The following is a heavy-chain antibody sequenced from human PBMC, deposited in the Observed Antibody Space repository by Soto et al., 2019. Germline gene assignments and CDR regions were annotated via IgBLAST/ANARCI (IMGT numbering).Heavy chain of an antibody. D-gene: IGHD5-18*01. CDR3: AVARVVDTANIYYYYYGMDV. Sequence: SVKVSCKASGFTFTSSAVQWVRQARGQRLEWIGWIVVGSGNTNYAQKFQERVTITRDMSTSTAYMELSSLRSEDTAVYYCAVARVVDTANIYYYYYGMDVWGQGTTVTVSS. CDR2: IVVGSGNT. CDR1: GFTFTSSA. V-gene: IGHV1-58*01. J-gene: IGHJ6*02.